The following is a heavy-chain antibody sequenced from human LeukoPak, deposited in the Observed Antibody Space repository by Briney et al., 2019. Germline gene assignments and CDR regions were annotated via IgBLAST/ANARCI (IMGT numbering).Heavy chain of an antibody. V-gene: IGHV3-23*01. Sequence: GGSLRLSCAISGFTFSTYSMRGARGAPGKGREGVSHICGSGSGTLCADSAKGRFPLSRDNPENMLYVHKQTLRGGDAPVYYCGRSGSEDGYNIYFHHWGQGTLVTVSS. CDR2: ICGSGSGT. D-gene: IGHD5-24*01. CDR3: GRSGSEDGYNIYFHH. J-gene: IGHJ1*01. CDR1: GFTFSTYS.